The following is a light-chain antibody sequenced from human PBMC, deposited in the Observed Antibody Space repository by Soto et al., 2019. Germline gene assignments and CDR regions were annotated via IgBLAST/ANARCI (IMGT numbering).Light chain of an antibody. Sequence: EVVLTQSPATLSVSPGETATLSCRASQSVSGSLAWYQQKPGRAPSLLIYGASTRATGIPARFSGGGSGTDFTLTITRLEPEDSAVYFCQQYDFSPRTFGQGTNLEI. J-gene: IGKJ2*01. CDR2: GAS. V-gene: IGKV3-20*01. CDR1: QSVSGS. CDR3: QQYDFSPRT.